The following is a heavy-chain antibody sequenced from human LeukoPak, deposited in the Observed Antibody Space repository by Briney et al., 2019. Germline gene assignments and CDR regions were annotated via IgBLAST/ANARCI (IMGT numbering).Heavy chain of an antibody. D-gene: IGHD6-13*01. CDR2: ISSSSSYI. Sequence: GGSLRLSCAASGFTFSSYSMNWVRQAPGKGLEWVSSISSSSSYIHYADSVKGRFTISRDNAKNSLYLQMNSLRAEDTAVYYCARDIAGDDYWGQGTLVTVSS. CDR3: ARDIAGDDY. J-gene: IGHJ4*02. V-gene: IGHV3-21*01. CDR1: GFTFSSYS.